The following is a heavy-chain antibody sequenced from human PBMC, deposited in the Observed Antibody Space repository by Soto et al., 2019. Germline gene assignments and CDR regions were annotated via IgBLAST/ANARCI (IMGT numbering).Heavy chain of an antibody. V-gene: IGHV4-4*02. J-gene: IGHJ6*02. CDR3: ARVSGSYYYGMDV. Sequence: QVPLQESGPGLVKPSGTMSLTCAVSGGAISSSNWWSWVRQAPGKGLEWIREIYPSGSTNYNPPLKSRVTITVDKSKNQVSLKLSSVTAADTAVYYCARVSGSYYYGMDVWGQGTPVTVSS. D-gene: IGHD1-26*01. CDR2: IYPSGST. CDR1: GGAISSSNW.